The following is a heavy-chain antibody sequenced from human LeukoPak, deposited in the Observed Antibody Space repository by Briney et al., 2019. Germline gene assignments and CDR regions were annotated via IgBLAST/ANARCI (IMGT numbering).Heavy chain of an antibody. V-gene: IGHV3-23*01. CDR3: AKKPYDFWSGSMDV. CDR1: GFTFSSYA. CDR2: ISGSGNSI. Sequence: GGSLRLSCAASGFTFSSYAMTWVRQAPGKGLEWVSSISGSGNSIYYADSVKGRFTISRDNSKNILYLQMNSLRAEDTAVYYCAKKPYDFWSGSMDVWGKGITVTVSS. D-gene: IGHD3-3*01. J-gene: IGHJ6*04.